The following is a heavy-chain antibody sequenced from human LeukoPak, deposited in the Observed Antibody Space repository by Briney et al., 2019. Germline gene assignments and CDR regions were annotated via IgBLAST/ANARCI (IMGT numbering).Heavy chain of an antibody. V-gene: IGHV3-48*04. J-gene: IGHJ4*02. CDR3: ARGPDGFTVTTSFDY. CDR1: GFTFSSYS. D-gene: IGHD4-17*01. CDR2: ISSSGSTI. Sequence: GGSLSLSCAASGFTFSSYSMNWVRQAPGKGLEWVSYISSSGSTIYYADSVKGRFTISRDNAKNSLYLQMNSLRAEDTAVYYCARGPDGFTVTTSFDYWGQGTLVTVSS.